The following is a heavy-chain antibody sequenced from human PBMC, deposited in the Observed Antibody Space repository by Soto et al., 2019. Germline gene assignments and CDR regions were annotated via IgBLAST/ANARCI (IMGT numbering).Heavy chain of an antibody. CDR3: ARDTMTTLYGSGSYYERSYYYYYGMDV. CDR2: ISYDGSNK. CDR1: GFTFSSYA. D-gene: IGHD3-10*01. V-gene: IGHV3-30-3*01. Sequence: TGGSLRLSCAASGFTFSSYAMHWVRQAPGKGLEWAAVISYDGSNKYYADSVKGRFTISRDNSKNTLYLQMNSLRAEDTAVYYCARDTMTTLYGSGSYYERSYYYYYGMDVWGQGTTVTVS. J-gene: IGHJ6*02.